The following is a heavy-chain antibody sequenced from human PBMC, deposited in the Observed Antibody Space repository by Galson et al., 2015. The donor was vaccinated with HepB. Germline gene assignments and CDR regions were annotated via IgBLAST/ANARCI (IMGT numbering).Heavy chain of an antibody. J-gene: IGHJ3*02. CDR2: IYYSGAT. D-gene: IGHD3-22*01. V-gene: IGHV4-30-4*01. CDR1: GGSISSGDYY. CDR3: ARDRGYYYDSRGVVDI. Sequence: TLSLTCTVSGGSISSGDYYWSWIRQPPGKGLEWIGYIYYSGATYYNPSLKSRLTIPVDTSKNQFSLKLSSVTAADTAVYYCARDRGYYYDSRGVVDIWGQGTMVTVSS.